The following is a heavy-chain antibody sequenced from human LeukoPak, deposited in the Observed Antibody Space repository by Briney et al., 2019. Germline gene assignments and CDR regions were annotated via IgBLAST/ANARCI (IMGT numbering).Heavy chain of an antibody. Sequence: GASVKVSCKASGGTFSSYAISWVRQAPGQGLEWMGWISPYNGYTKYTQKFQGRVTMTTDTSTSTAYLELRSLRSDDTAVYYCAREDCSSTSCSYYYGMDVWGQGTTVTVSS. CDR2: ISPYNGYT. V-gene: IGHV1-18*01. CDR1: GGTFSSYA. J-gene: IGHJ6*02. CDR3: AREDCSSTSCSYYYGMDV. D-gene: IGHD2-2*01.